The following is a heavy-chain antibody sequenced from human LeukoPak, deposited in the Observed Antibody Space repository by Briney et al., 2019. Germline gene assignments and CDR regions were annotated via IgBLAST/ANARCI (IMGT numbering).Heavy chain of an antibody. CDR2: ISYDGNNK. V-gene: IGHV3-30-3*01. J-gene: IGHJ4*02. CDR1: GFTFSSYP. CDR3: ARDEGYSNSPSGVFAY. D-gene: IGHD6-13*01. Sequence: GGSLRLSCAASGFTFSSYPMHWVRQAPGKGLEWVAVISYDGNNKYYADSVKGRFTISRDNSKNTLYLQMNSLKAEDTAMYYCARDEGYSNSPSGVFAYWGQGTLVTVSS.